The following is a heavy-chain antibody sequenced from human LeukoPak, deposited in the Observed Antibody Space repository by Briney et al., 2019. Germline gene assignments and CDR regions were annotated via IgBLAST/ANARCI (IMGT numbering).Heavy chain of an antibody. CDR3: AKDPGSLDV. V-gene: IGHV1-69*05. CDR2: IIPISHTP. J-gene: IGHJ3*01. Sequence: KISCKASGGIFSSYAISWVRQAPGLGLEWMGRIIPISHTPNYAQKFQGRVTLTTDDSTSTAYIELSSLSSEDTAVYYCAKDPGSLDVWGQGTLVTVSS. D-gene: IGHD3-10*01. CDR1: GGIFSSYA.